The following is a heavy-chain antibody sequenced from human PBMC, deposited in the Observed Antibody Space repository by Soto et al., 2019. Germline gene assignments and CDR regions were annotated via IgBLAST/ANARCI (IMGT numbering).Heavy chain of an antibody. CDR2: IRFDGSYK. J-gene: IGHJ3*02. Sequence: PGGSLRLSCVASGFNFRSYGMHWVRQAQGKGLEWVAGIRFDGSYKYYVDSVKGRFTISRDNLKNTLYLQMNSLRAEDMAVYYCARELGKVVLGAFDIWGQGTMVTVSS. D-gene: IGHD2-15*01. V-gene: IGHV3-33*01. CDR3: ARELGKVVLGAFDI. CDR1: GFNFRSYG.